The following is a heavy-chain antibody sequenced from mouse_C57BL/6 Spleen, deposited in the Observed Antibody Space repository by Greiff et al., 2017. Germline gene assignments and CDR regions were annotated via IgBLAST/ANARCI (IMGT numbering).Heavy chain of an antibody. CDR2: IYPGSGNT. V-gene: IGHV1-76*01. J-gene: IGHJ1*03. CDR3: ARGNDGFRYFDV. D-gene: IGHD2-3*01. CDR1: GYTFTDYY. Sequence: QVQLQQSGAELVRPGASVKLSCKASGYTFTDYYINWVKQRPGQGLEWIARIYPGSGNTYYNEKFKGKATLTAEKSSSTAYMQLSSLTSEDSAVYFCARGNDGFRYFDVWGTGTTGTVSS.